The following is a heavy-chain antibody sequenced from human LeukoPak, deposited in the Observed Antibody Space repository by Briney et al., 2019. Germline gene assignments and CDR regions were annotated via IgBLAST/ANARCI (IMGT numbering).Heavy chain of an antibody. CDR2: IWYDGSNK. Sequence: GGSLRLSCAVSGFTFSSYGMHWVRQAPGKGLEWVAVIWYDGSNKYYADSVKGRFTISRDNSKNTLYLQMNSLRAEDTAVYYCARGAHTAGLSLWGQGTMVTVSS. V-gene: IGHV3-33*01. CDR3: ARGAHTAGLSL. D-gene: IGHD5-18*01. J-gene: IGHJ3*01. CDR1: GFTFSSYG.